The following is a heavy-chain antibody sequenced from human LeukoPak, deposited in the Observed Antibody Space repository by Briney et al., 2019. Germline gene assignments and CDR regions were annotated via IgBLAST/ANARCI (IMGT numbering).Heavy chain of an antibody. J-gene: IGHJ5*02. D-gene: IGHD3-22*01. CDR1: GGSVSTGSYY. CDR3: VRTTGGYDSSGYYHNWFDP. CDR2: IYTSGST. Sequence: RTSETLSLTCTVSGGSVSTGSYYWSWIRQPAGRGLEWIGRIYTSGSTNYNPSLKSRVTISVDTSKNQFSLKLSSVTAADTAVYYCVRTTGGYDSSGYYHNWFDPWGQGTLVTVSS. V-gene: IGHV4-61*02.